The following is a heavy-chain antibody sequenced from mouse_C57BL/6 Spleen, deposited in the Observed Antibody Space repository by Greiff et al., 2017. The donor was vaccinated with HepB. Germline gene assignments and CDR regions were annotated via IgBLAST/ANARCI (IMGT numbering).Heavy chain of an antibody. D-gene: IGHD2-4*01. Sequence: QVQLQQSGPELVKPGASVKISCKASGYSFTSYYIHWVKQRPGQGLEWIGWIYPGSGNTKYNEKFKGKATLTADTSSSTAYMQLSSLTSEDSAVYYCARYDYDYDEGTWFAYWGQGTLVTVSA. CDR1: GYSFTSYY. CDR3: ARYDYDYDEGTWFAY. CDR2: IYPGSGNT. J-gene: IGHJ3*01. V-gene: IGHV1-66*01.